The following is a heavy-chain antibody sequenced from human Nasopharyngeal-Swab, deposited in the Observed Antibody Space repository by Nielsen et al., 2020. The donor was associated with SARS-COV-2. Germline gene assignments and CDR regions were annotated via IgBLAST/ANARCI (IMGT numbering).Heavy chain of an antibody. J-gene: IGHJ6*04. D-gene: IGHD3-10*01. V-gene: IGHV3-21*01. Sequence: GESLKISCAASGFTFSSYSMNWVRQAPGKGLEWVSSISSSSSYIYYADSVKGRFTISRENAKNSLYLQMNSLRAGDTAVYYCARVVRGGMDVWGKGTTVTVSS. CDR3: ARVVRGGMDV. CDR2: ISSSSSYI. CDR1: GFTFSSYS.